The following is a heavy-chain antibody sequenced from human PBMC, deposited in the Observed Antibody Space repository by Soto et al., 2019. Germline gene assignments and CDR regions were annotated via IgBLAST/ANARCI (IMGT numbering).Heavy chain of an antibody. CDR2: ISSSGSTI. CDR3: ASWFKGSRYSNSFDY. Sequence: GGSLRLSCAASGFTFSDYYMSWIRQAPGKGLEWVSYISSSGSTIYYADSVKGRFTISRDNAKNSLYLQMNSLRAEDTAVYYCASWFKGSRYSNSFDYWGQGTLVTVSS. J-gene: IGHJ4*02. D-gene: IGHD4-4*01. V-gene: IGHV3-11*01. CDR1: GFTFSDYY.